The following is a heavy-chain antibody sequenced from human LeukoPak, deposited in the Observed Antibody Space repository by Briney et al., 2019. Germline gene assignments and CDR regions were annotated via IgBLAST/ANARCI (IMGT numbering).Heavy chain of an antibody. V-gene: IGHV4-39*01. CDR3: ASVHYYYYYYMDV. CDR2: IYYSGST. CDR1: GYSISSSSYY. J-gene: IGHJ6*03. Sequence: SETLSLTCAVSGYSISSSSYYWGWIRQPPGKGLEWIGSIYYSGSTYYNPSLKSRVTISVDTSKNQFSLKLSSVTAADTAVYYCASVHYYYYYYMDVWGKGTTVTVSS. D-gene: IGHD3-10*02.